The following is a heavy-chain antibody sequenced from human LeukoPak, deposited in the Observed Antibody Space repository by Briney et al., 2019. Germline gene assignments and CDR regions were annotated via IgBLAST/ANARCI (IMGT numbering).Heavy chain of an antibody. J-gene: IGHJ3*02. V-gene: IGHV4-59*01. D-gene: IGHD3-3*01. CDR3: ASFYYDFWSGYSPFGAFDI. CDR2: IYYSGST. CDR1: GGSISSYY. Sequence: PSETLSLTCTVSGGSISSYYWSWIRQPPGKGLGWIGYIYYSGSTNYNPSLKSRDTISVDTSKNQFSLKLSSVTAADTAVYYCASFYYDFWSGYSPFGAFDIWGQGTMVTVSS.